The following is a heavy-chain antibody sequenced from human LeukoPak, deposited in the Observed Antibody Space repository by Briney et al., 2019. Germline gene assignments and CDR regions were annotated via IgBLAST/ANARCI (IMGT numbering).Heavy chain of an antibody. J-gene: IGHJ4*02. Sequence: GSLRLSCAASGFTFSSYAMSWVRQPPGKGLEWIGGIHYSGNTYYNPSLKSRVTISIDTSKNQFSLKLSSVTAADTAVYYCARLGAGPTYYDFWSGYSSFYFDYWGQGTLVTVSS. V-gene: IGHV4-39*01. CDR1: GFTFSSYA. CDR2: IHYSGNT. CDR3: ARLGAGPTYYDFWSGYSSFYFDY. D-gene: IGHD3-3*01.